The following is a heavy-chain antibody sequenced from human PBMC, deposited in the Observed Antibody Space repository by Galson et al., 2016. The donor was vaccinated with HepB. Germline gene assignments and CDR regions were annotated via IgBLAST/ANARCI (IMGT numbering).Heavy chain of an antibody. J-gene: IGHJ4*02. D-gene: IGHD3-16*01. Sequence: SLRLSCAASGFTFNTYAMTWVRRAPGKGLEWVSTINGIGGGTNYAASVKGRFTISRDNSKNTLYLQMDSLRPEDTAVYYCARVGFGRSYGQGFDYWGQGTLVTVSS. CDR1: GFTFNTYA. CDR2: INGIGGGT. CDR3: ARVGFGRSYGQGFDY. V-gene: IGHV3-23*01.